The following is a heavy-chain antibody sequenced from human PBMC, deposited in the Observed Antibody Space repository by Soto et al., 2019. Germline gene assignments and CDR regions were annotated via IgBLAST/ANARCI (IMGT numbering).Heavy chain of an antibody. D-gene: IGHD6-6*01. V-gene: IGHV3-21*01. Sequence: EVQLVESGGGLVKPGGSLRLSCAASGFTFSSYTMSWVRQAPGKGLEWVSSITSSSTYLYYADSVKGRFTISRDNAKNSLYLQMNSLTAEDTAVYFCARDLVIYASSSVPFDFWGQGSLLTVSS. CDR2: ITSSSTYL. CDR3: ARDLVIYASSSVPFDF. CDR1: GFTFSSYT. J-gene: IGHJ4*02.